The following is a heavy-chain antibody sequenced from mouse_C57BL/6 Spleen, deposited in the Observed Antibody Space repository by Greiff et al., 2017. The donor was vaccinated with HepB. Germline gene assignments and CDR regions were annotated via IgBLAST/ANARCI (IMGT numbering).Heavy chain of an antibody. CDR1: GFTFTDYY. CDR2: IRNKANGYTT. J-gene: IGHJ2*01. Sequence: DVMLVESGGGLVQPGGSLSLSCAASGFTFTDYYMSWVRQPPGKALEWLGFIRNKANGYTTEYSASVTGRFPISSANSQSILYLQMHALRAEDSATYYCARYDDGYYPCDYGGQGTTLTGSA. V-gene: IGHV7-3*01. D-gene: IGHD2-3*01. CDR3: ARYDDGYYPCDY.